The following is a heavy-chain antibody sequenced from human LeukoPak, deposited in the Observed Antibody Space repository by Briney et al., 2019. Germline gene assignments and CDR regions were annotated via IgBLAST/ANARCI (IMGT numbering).Heavy chain of an antibody. V-gene: IGHV3-15*01. Sequence: PGGSLRLSCTTSGFSFRDAYMSWVRQAPGKGLEWVGRVKSRADGGSTDYAGPIKGRFSISRDDSKNIVSLQMDSLKTDHTAVYYCTTDRMTRNGFFDHWGQGMQVIVSS. CDR3: TTDRMTRNGFFDH. CDR2: VKSRADGGST. D-gene: IGHD1-1*01. CDR1: GFSFRDAY. J-gene: IGHJ4*02.